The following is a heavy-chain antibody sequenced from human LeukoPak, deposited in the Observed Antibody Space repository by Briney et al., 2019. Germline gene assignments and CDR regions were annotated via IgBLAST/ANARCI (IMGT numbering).Heavy chain of an antibody. Sequence: GGSLRLSCAASGFTVSSNYMSWVRQAPGKGLEWVSVIYSGGSTYYADSVKGRFTISRDNSKNTLYLQMNSLRAEDTAVYYCATSITMVRGLFYYFDYGGQGTLVNVSS. CDR2: IYSGGST. D-gene: IGHD3-10*01. CDR3: ATSITMVRGLFYYFDY. V-gene: IGHV3-53*01. CDR1: GFTVSSNY. J-gene: IGHJ4*02.